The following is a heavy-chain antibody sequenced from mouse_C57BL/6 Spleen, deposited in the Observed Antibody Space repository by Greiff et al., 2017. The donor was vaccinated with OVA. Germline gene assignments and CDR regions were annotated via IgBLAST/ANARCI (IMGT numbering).Heavy chain of an antibody. J-gene: IGHJ3*01. CDR3: ARSGYAWLAY. CDR2: IDPSDSYT. CDR1: GYTFTSYW. D-gene: IGHD3-1*01. V-gene: IGHV1-69*01. Sequence: QVQLQQPGAELVMPGASVKLSCKASGYTFTSYWMHWVKQRPGQGLEWIGEIDPSDSYTNYNQKFKGKSTLTVDKSSSTAYMQLSSLTSEDSAVYYCARSGYAWLAYWGQGTLVTVSA.